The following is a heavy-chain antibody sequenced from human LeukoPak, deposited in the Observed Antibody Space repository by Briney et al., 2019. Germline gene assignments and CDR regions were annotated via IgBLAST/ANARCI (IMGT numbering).Heavy chain of an antibody. CDR1: GFTFRSYA. CDR3: AKDIRITMVRGSDY. J-gene: IGHJ4*02. CDR2: ISGSGGST. V-gene: IGHV3-23*01. D-gene: IGHD3-10*01. Sequence: GGSLRLSCAASGFTFRSYAMSWVRQAPGKGLEWVSAISGSGGSTYYADSVKGRFTISRDISKNTLYLQMNSLRAEDTAVYYCAKDIRITMVRGSDYWGQGTLVTV.